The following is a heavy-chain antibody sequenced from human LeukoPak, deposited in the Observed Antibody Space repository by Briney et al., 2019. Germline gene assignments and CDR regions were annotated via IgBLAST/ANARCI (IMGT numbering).Heavy chain of an antibody. D-gene: IGHD4-17*01. CDR2: IYYSGST. CDR1: XY. Sequence: XYWSWIRQPPGXGLEXIGYIYYSGSTNYNPSLKSRVTISVDTSKNQFSLKLSSVTAADTAVYYCARVLAVTNYYYYYGMDVWGQGTTVTVSS. CDR3: ARVLAVTNYYYYYGMDV. J-gene: IGHJ6*02. V-gene: IGHV4-59*01.